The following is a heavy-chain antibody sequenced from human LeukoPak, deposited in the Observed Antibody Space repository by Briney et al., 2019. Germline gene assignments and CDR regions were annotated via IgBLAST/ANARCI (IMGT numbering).Heavy chain of an antibody. D-gene: IGHD3-3*01. CDR3: ARSYDFWSGSYYYGLDV. V-gene: IGHV5-51*01. CDR1: GDTFTNYW. J-gene: IGHJ6*02. Sequence: GESLKISCKGSGDTFTNYWIGWVRRMPGKGLEWMGMIYPGDSDTKYSPSFQGQVTISADKSISTAHLQWSSLKASDTAMYYCARSYDFWSGSYYYGLDVWGQGTTVTVSS. CDR2: IYPGDSDT.